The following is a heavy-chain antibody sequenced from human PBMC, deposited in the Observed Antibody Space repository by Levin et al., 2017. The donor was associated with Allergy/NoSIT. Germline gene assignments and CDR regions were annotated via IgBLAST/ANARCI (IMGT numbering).Heavy chain of an antibody. D-gene: IGHD5-12*01. CDR3: ARGYSGYDYHFDY. J-gene: IGHJ4*02. Sequence: QTLSLTCTFSGFSLSTSGMRVSWIRQPPGKALEWLARIDWDDDKFYSTSLKTRLTISKDTSKNQVVLTMTNMDPVDTATYYCARGYSGYDYHFDYWGQGTLVTVSS. CDR2: IDWDDDK. V-gene: IGHV2-70*04. CDR1: GFSLSTSGMR.